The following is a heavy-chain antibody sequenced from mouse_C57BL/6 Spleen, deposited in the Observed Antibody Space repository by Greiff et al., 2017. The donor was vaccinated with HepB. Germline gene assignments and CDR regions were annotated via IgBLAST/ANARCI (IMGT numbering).Heavy chain of an antibody. D-gene: IGHD2-5*01. Sequence: QVQLQQSGAELAKPGASVKLSCKASGYTFTSYWMHWVNQRPGQGLEWIGYINPSSGYTKYNQKFKDKATLTADKSSSTAYMQLSSLTYADSAVYYCTRSDYYSNPYWYFDDWGTGTTVTVSS. CDR3: TRSDYYSNPYWYFDD. CDR1: GYTFTSYW. J-gene: IGHJ1*03. CDR2: INPSSGYT. V-gene: IGHV1-7*01.